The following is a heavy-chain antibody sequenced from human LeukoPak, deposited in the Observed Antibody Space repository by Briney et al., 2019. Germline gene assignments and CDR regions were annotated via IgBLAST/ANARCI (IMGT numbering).Heavy chain of an antibody. Sequence: PSETLSLTCTVSGGSIRSYFWSWIRQPPGKGLEWIGYIYYSGSTNYNPPLKSRVTISVDASKNQFSLKLSSVTAADTAVYYCARFSGSSGYYYTGIDYWGQGTLVTVSS. V-gene: IGHV4-59*01. CDR3: ARFSGSSGYYYTGIDY. J-gene: IGHJ4*02. CDR1: GGSIRSYF. D-gene: IGHD3-22*01. CDR2: IYYSGST.